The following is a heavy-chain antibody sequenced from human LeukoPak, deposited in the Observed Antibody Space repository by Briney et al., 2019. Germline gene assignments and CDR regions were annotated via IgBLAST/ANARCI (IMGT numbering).Heavy chain of an antibody. CDR3: AREQTYYYDDSTDRDGFDI. V-gene: IGHV4-59*01. J-gene: IGHJ3*02. CDR1: GGSISSYF. D-gene: IGHD3-22*01. Sequence: PSETLSLTCTVSGGSISSYFWSWIRQPPGKGLEWIAYINHRGNTRHNPSLKSRVTISVDTSKNQFSLKLSSVTAADTAVYFCAREQTYYYDDSTDRDGFDIWGQGTMVTVSS. CDR2: INHRGNT.